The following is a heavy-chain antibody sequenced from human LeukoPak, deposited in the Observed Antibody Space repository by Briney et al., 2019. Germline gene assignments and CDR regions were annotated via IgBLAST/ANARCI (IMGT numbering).Heavy chain of an antibody. CDR3: ARGECRSCPRHHWFDP. D-gene: IGHD2-15*01. CDR2: ITSSSNSI. V-gene: IGHV3-48*01. CDR1: GFSFTTYN. J-gene: IGHJ5*02. Sequence: GGSLRLSCAASGFSFTTYNMNWVRQAPGKGLEWVSSITSSSNSIYYADSVKGRFTISRDNAKSSLYLQMNSLRGEDTAAYYRARGECRSCPRHHWFDPWGQGTLVTVYS.